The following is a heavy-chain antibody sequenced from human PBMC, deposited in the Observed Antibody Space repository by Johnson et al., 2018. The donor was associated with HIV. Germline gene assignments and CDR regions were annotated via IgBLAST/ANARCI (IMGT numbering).Heavy chain of an antibody. D-gene: IGHD1-7*01. CDR3: AKGRSGTTASIDAFDI. Sequence: QVQLVESGGGVVQPGRSLRLSCAASGFTFSTYGMHWVRQAPGKGLEWVAVITYDGSNQYYGDSVKGRFIISRDNSKNTLYLQMNSLRAEDTAVYYCAKGRSGTTASIDAFDIWGQGTMVTVSS. CDR2: ITYDGSNQ. J-gene: IGHJ3*02. CDR1: GFTFSTYG. V-gene: IGHV3-30*18.